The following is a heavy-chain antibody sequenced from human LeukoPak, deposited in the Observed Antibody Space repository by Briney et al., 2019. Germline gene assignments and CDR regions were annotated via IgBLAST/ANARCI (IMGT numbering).Heavy chain of an antibody. V-gene: IGHV3-7*01. Sequence: GGSLRLSCAASGFTFSSYWMTWVRQAPGKGLEGVANIKQDGSVKYYVDSVTGRFTISRANAKNSLSLHMNSLRAEDTAVYYCARDRGECTNGVCYYHDFDYWGQGTLVTVSS. J-gene: IGHJ4*02. CDR2: IKQDGSVK. D-gene: IGHD2-8*01. CDR3: ARDRGECTNGVCYYHDFDY. CDR1: GFTFSSYW.